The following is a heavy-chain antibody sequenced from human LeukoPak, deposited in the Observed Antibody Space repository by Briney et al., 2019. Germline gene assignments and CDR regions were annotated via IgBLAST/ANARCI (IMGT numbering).Heavy chain of an antibody. CDR2: IRNNGGYT. J-gene: IGHJ1*01. CDR1: GFTFSSSA. CDR3: AKQLGYCSDGSCYFPY. D-gene: IGHD2-15*01. V-gene: IGHV3-23*01. Sequence: GGSLRLSCAASGFTFSSSAMSWVRQAPGKGLEWVSAIRNNGGYTYYADSVQGRFTISRDNSKSTMCLQMNSLRAEDTAVYYCAKQLGYCSDGSCYFPYWGQGTLVTVSS.